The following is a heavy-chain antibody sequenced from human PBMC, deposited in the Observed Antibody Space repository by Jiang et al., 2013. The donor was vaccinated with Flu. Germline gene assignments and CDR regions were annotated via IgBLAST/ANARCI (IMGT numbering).Heavy chain of an antibody. Sequence: LKSRVTISVDTSKNQFSLKLSSVTAADTAVYYCARWTDYAWGQGTLVTVSS. V-gene: IGHV4-34*01. J-gene: IGHJ5*02. CDR3: ARWTDYA. D-gene: IGHD4-17*01.